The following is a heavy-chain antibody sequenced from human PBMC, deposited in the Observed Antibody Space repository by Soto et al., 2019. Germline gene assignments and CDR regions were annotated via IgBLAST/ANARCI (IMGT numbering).Heavy chain of an antibody. D-gene: IGHD6-6*01. CDR2: IYPGDSDT. CDR1: GYSFTSYW. J-gene: IGHJ6*02. CDR3: ARSSSSVARYYYYGMDA. Sequence: VESLKISCKGSGYSFTSYWIGWVRQMPGKGLEWMGIIYPGDSDTRYSPSFQGQVTISADKSISTAYLQWSSLKASDTAMYYCARSSSSVARYYYYGMDAWGQGTTVTVPS. V-gene: IGHV5-51*01.